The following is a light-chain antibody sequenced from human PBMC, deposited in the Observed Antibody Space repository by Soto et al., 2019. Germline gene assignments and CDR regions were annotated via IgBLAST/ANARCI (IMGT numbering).Light chain of an antibody. Sequence: GDRVTITCRASQGISSYLAWYQQRPGKAPELLIYAASTLQSGVPSRFSGSGSGTEFTLTISSLQPEDFATFYCQQLNSYPRTFGQGTKLEIK. CDR1: QGISSY. J-gene: IGKJ2*01. CDR3: QQLNSYPRT. CDR2: AAS. V-gene: IGKV1-9*01.